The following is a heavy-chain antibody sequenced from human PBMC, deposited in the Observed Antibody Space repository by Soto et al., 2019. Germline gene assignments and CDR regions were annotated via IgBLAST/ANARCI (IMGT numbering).Heavy chain of an antibody. J-gene: IGHJ6*02. CDR3: TRGTGFWSGYYRYYGMDV. CDR2: INTDSGDT. V-gene: IGHV1-2*02. Sequence: QVQLVQSGAEVKKPGASVKVSCKASGYSFAGYLLHWVRQAPGQGLEWMGWINTDSGDTKYARKFQGRVTMTMDTSTSTGYMELSSLRSDDTAVYHCTRGTGFWSGYYRYYGMDVWGQGTTVTVSS. D-gene: IGHD3-3*01. CDR1: GYSFAGYL.